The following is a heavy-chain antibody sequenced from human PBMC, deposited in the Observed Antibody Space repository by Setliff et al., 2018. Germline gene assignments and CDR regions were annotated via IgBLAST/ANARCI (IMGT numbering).Heavy chain of an antibody. Sequence: ASVKVSCKASGYTFTSYAMNWVRQAPGQGLEWMGWINTNTEKPNYVRGFTGRFVFSLDTSVSTAYLQIRNLKADDTAVYYCARASRFGTVVYKGDYYMDVWGQGTTVTVSS. CDR1: GYTFTSYA. CDR2: INTNTEKP. D-gene: IGHD3-10*01. CDR3: ARASRFGTVVYKGDYYMDV. J-gene: IGHJ6*03. V-gene: IGHV7-4-1*02.